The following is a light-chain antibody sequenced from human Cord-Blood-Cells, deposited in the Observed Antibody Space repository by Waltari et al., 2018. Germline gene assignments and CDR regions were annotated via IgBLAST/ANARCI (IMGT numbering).Light chain of an antibody. J-gene: IGKJ2*01. CDR3: MQALQTPYT. CDR2: LGS. Sequence: VMTQSPLSLPVTPGEPASIPCSSSQSLLHSNGYNYLDWYLQKPGQSPQLLIYLGSNRASGVPDRFSGSGSGTDLTLKISRVEAEDVGVYYCMQALQTPYTFGQGTKLEIK. V-gene: IGKV2-28*01. CDR1: QSLLHSNGYNY.